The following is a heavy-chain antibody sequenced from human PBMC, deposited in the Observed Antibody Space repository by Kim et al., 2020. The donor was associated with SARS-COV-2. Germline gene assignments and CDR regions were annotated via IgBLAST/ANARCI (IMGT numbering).Heavy chain of an antibody. Sequence: GYTYYADTVKGRFTVSRDSSQNTLYLQMDRLRGEDTAVYYCAREEGAYAMDWGHGALVTVS. D-gene: IGHD5-12*01. V-gene: IGHV3-53*01. CDR2: GYT. CDR3: AREEGAYAMD. J-gene: IGHJ4*01.